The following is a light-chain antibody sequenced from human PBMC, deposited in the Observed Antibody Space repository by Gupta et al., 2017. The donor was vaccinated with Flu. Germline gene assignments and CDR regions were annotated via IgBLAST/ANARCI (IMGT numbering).Light chain of an antibody. CDR2: WAS. Sequence: NCKSSQSVLYSSNNKNYLAWYQHKPGQPPRLLIYWASTRESGVTDRFSGSGSGTDFTLTISSLQAEDVAVYYCHQYTTTPWTFGQGTKVEIK. CDR1: QSVLYSSNNKNY. CDR3: HQYTTTPWT. V-gene: IGKV4-1*01. J-gene: IGKJ1*01.